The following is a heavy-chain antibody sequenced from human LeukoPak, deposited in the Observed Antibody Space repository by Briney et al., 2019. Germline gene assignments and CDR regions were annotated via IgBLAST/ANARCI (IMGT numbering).Heavy chain of an antibody. CDR3: ARAGYYDSSGYGSIDY. Sequence: SETLSLTCTVSGGSISSSSYYWGWIRQPPGKGLEWIGSIYYSGSTNYNPSLKSRVTISVDTSKNQFSLKLSSVTAADTAVYYCARAGYYDSSGYGSIDYWGQGTLVTVSS. CDR1: GGSISSSSYY. V-gene: IGHV4-39*07. D-gene: IGHD3-22*01. CDR2: IYYSGST. J-gene: IGHJ4*02.